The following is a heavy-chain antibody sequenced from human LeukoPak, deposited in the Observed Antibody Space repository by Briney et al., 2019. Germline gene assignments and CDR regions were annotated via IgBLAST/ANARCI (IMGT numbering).Heavy chain of an antibody. CDR2: ISYDGSDK. CDR1: GFTFSSYG. J-gene: IGHJ4*02. V-gene: IGHV3-30*18. D-gene: IGHD3-10*01. Sequence: EGSLRLSCAASGFTFSSYGMHWVRQAPGKGLEWVAVISYDGSDKYYADSLEGRFTISRDNSKNTLYLQMNSLRAEDTAVYYCAKDHQGFNYYGSGSYSPCNFDYWGQGTLVTVSS. CDR3: AKDHQGFNYYGSGSYSPCNFDY.